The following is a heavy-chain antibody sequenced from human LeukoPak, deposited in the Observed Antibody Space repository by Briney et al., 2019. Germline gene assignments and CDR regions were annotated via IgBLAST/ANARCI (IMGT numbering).Heavy chain of an antibody. CDR1: GGSISSGSYY. CDR2: IYTSGST. J-gene: IGHJ4*02. CDR3: ARDR. V-gene: IGHV4-61*02. Sequence: SETLSLTCTVSGGSISSGSYYWSWIRQPAGKGLEWIGRIYTSGSTNYNPSLKSRVTISVDTSKNQFSLKLSSVTAADTAVYYCARDRWGQGTLVTVSS.